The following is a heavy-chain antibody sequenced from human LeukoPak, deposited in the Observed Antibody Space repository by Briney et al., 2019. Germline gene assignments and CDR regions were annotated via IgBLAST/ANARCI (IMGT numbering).Heavy chain of an antibody. CDR1: GFTVSSNY. CDR3: ARPQPRPLGAFDI. Sequence: GGSLRLSCAASGFTVSSNYMSWVRQAPGKGLEWVSVIYSGGSTYYADSVKGRFTISRDNSKNPLYLQMNSLRAEDPAVYYCARPQPRPLGAFDIWGQGTMVTVSS. V-gene: IGHV3-66*02. J-gene: IGHJ3*02. CDR2: IYSGGST. D-gene: IGHD2-2*01.